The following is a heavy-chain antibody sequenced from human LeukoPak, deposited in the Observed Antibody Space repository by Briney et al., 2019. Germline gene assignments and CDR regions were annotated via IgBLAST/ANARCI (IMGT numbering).Heavy chain of an antibody. CDR1: GFTFSSYA. V-gene: IGHV3-23*01. J-gene: IGHJ4*02. Sequence: PGGSLRLSCAASGFTFSSYAMSWVRQAPGKGLEWVSAISGSGGSTYYADSVKGRFTISRDNSKNTLYLQVNSLRAEDTAVYYCAKDRQFFYDGFDYWGQGTLVTVSS. CDR3: AKDRQFFYDGFDY. CDR2: ISGSGGST. D-gene: IGHD5/OR15-5a*01.